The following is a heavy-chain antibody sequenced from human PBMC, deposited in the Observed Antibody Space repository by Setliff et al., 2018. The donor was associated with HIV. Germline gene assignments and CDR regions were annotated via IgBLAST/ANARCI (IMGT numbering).Heavy chain of an antibody. Sequence: TLSLTCSVSGGSINRGTYYWTWIRQSAGKGLEWIGHIYITGSTDYNPSLKSRVTISVDTSKNQFSLNLSSVTAAETAVYYCARVGYHGSGRYSFDYWGQGTLVTVSS. J-gene: IGHJ4*02. CDR3: ARVGYHGSGRYSFDY. CDR1: GGSINRGTYY. V-gene: IGHV4-61*09. D-gene: IGHD3-10*01. CDR2: IYITGST.